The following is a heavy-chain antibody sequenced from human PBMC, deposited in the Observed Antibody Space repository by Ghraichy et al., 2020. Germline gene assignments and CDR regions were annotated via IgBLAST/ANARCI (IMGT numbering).Heavy chain of an antibody. D-gene: IGHD3-10*01. J-gene: IGHJ5*02. CDR1: GYTFTSYG. CDR3: ARDSGLMVRGNWFDP. Sequence: ASVKVSCKASGYTFTSYGISWVRQAPGQGLEWMGWISAYNGNTNYAQKLQGRVTMTTDTSTSTAYMELRSLRSDDTAVYYCARDSGLMVRGNWFDPWGQGTLVTVSS. CDR2: ISAYNGNT. V-gene: IGHV1-18*04.